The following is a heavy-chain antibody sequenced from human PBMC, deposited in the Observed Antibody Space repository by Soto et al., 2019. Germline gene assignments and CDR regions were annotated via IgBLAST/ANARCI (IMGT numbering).Heavy chain of an antibody. D-gene: IGHD2-2*02. CDR1: GGTFSSYA. CDR2: IIPIFGTA. Sequence: SVKVSCKASGGTFSSYAISWVRQAPGQGREWMGGIIPIFGTANYAQKFQGRVTITADKSTSTAYMELSSLRSEDTAVYYCARGPFQLGYCSSTSCYRAPMDVWGQGTTVTVSS. CDR3: ARGPFQLGYCSSTSCYRAPMDV. J-gene: IGHJ6*02. V-gene: IGHV1-69*06.